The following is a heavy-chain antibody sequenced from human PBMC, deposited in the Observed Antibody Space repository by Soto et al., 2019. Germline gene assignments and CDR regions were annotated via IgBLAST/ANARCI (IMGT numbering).Heavy chain of an antibody. J-gene: IGHJ4*02. V-gene: IGHV1-69*08. Sequence: QVQLVQSGAEVKKPGSSVKVSCKASGGTFSSYTISWVRQAPGQGLEWMGRIIPILGIANYAQKFQGRVTITADKSTSTAYMELSSLRSEDTAVYYCARDRLPPPIAVAGALDYWGQGPMVTVSS. D-gene: IGHD6-19*01. CDR1: GGTFSSYT. CDR3: ARDRLPPPIAVAGALDY. CDR2: IIPILGIA.